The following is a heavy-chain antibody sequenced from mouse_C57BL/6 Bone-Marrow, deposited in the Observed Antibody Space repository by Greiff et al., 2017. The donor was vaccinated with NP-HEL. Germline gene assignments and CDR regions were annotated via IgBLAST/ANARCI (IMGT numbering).Heavy chain of an antibody. J-gene: IGHJ2*01. V-gene: IGHV1-76*01. Sequence: QVQLQQSGAELVRPGASVKLSCKASGYTFTDYYINWVKQRPGQGLEWIARIYPGSGNTYYNEKFKSKATLTVDTSSSTAYMQLSSLTSEDSAVYYCARWDYYGSSYNWGQGTTLTVSS. CDR1: GYTFTDYY. CDR3: ARWDYYGSSYN. CDR2: IYPGSGNT. D-gene: IGHD1-1*01.